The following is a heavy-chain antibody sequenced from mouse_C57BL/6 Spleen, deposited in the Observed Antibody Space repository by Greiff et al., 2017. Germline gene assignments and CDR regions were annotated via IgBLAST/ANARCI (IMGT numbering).Heavy chain of an antibody. CDR1: GYAFSSSW. D-gene: IGHD1-1*01. CDR3: ARSITTVLDY. J-gene: IGHJ4*01. Sequence: QVQLQQSGPELVKPGASVKISCKASGYAFSSSWMNWVKQRPGKGLEWIGRIYPGDGDTNYNGKFKGKATLTADKSSSTAYMQLSSLTSEDSAVYFCARSITTVLDYWGQGTSVTVSS. V-gene: IGHV1-82*01. CDR2: IYPGDGDT.